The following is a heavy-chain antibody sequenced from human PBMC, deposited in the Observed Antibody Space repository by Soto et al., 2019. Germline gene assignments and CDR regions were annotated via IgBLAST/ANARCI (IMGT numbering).Heavy chain of an antibody. CDR1: GFSFSTYS. Sequence: QVQLVESGGGVVQPGKSLRLSCAASGFSFSTYSMHWVRQAPGKGLVWVAVLSYDVRNKFYADSVKGRFIISRDNAKSTLYLQMSSVRTEDTAVYYCARERVDGYYNVIGYWGQGPLVTVSS. CDR2: LSYDVRNK. CDR3: ARERVDGYYNVIGY. D-gene: IGHD3-22*01. J-gene: IGHJ4*02. V-gene: IGHV3-30*04.